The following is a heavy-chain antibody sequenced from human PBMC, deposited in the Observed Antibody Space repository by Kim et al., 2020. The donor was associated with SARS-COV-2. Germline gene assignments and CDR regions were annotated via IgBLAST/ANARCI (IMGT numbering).Heavy chain of an antibody. Sequence: ASVKVSCKASGYTFTSYGISWVRQAPGQGLEWMGWISAYNGNTNYAQKLQGRVTMTTDTSTSTAYMELRSLRSDDTAVYYCARDKYSSSWSIPTGMDVWGQGTTVTVSS. CDR3: ARDKYSSSWSIPTGMDV. CDR1: GYTFTSYG. CDR2: ISAYNGNT. D-gene: IGHD6-13*01. V-gene: IGHV1-18*04. J-gene: IGHJ6*02.